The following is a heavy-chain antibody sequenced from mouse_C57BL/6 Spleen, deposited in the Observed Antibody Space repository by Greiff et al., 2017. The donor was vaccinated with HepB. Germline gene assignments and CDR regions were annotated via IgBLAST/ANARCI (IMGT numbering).Heavy chain of an antibody. CDR1: GYTFTDYN. J-gene: IGHJ4*01. Sequence: VQLQQSGPELVKPGASVKIPCKASGYTFTDYNMDWVKQSHGKSLEWIGDINPNNGGTIYNQKFKGKATLTVDKSSSPAYMELRSLTSEDTAVYYCAREGARYYYAMDYWGQGTSVTVSS. V-gene: IGHV1-18*01. CDR3: AREGARYYYAMDY. CDR2: INPNNGGT.